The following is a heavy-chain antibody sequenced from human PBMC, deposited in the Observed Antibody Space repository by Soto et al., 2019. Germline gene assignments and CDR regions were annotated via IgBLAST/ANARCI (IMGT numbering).Heavy chain of an antibody. V-gene: IGHV3-23*01. Sequence: PGGSLRLSCAASGFTFSSYAMSWVRQAPGKGLEWVSTISGSGGSTYYADSVKGRFTISRDNSKKTLYLQMNSLRAEDTAVYYCAKDPIVPWYGGYYFDYWGQGTLVTVSS. CDR3: AKDPIVPWYGGYYFDY. D-gene: IGHD3-10*01. CDR1: GFTFSSYA. J-gene: IGHJ4*02. CDR2: ISGSGGST.